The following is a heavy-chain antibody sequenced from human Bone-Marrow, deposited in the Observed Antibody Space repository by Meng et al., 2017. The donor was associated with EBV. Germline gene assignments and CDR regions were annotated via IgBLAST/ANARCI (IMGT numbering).Heavy chain of an antibody. CDR1: GGSFSGYY. Sequence: QAQLQQWGAGLLKPSETLSLTCAVYGGSFSGYYWSWIRQPPGKGLEWIGEINHSGSTNYNPSLKSRVTISVDTSKNQFSLKLSSVTAADTAVYYCARPPTGRGSYLDYWGQGTLVTVSS. J-gene: IGHJ4*02. CDR2: INHSGST. CDR3: ARPPTGRGSYLDY. V-gene: IGHV4-34*01. D-gene: IGHD3-16*01.